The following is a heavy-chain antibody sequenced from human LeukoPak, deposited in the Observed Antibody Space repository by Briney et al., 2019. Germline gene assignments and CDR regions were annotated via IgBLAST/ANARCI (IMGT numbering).Heavy chain of an antibody. CDR1: GGSFSGYY. Sequence: SETLSLTCAVYGGSFSGYYWSWIRQPPGKGLEWIGEINHSGSTNYNPSLKSRVTMSVDTSKNQFPLKLRSVTAADTAVYYCARYRGGSGYHFDYWGRGTLVTVSS. CDR3: ARYRGGSGYHFDY. J-gene: IGHJ4*02. CDR2: INHSGST. D-gene: IGHD5-12*01. V-gene: IGHV4-34*10.